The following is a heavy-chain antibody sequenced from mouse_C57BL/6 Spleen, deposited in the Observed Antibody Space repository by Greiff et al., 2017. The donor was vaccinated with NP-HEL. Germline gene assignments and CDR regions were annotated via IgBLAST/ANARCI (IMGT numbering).Heavy chain of an antibody. D-gene: IGHD4-1*01. Sequence: EVKLMESGGDLVKPGGSLKLSCAASGFTFSSYGMSWVRQTPDKRLEWVATISSGGSYTYYPDSVKGRFTISRDNAKNTLYLQMSSLKSEDTAMYYCARHGLGRDLFAYWGQGTLVTVSA. J-gene: IGHJ3*01. V-gene: IGHV5-6*01. CDR3: ARHGLGRDLFAY. CDR1: GFTFSSYG. CDR2: ISSGGSYT.